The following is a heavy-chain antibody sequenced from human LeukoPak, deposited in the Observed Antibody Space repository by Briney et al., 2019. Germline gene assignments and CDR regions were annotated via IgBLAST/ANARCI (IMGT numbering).Heavy chain of an antibody. CDR1: GFTFGDYA. Sequence: QPGGSLRLSCRGSGFTFGDYAVTWVRQAPGKGLQWVGLIRSEEYGGTPDYATPVKGRFTISRENSESTAYLQINSLRTEDTAVYYCTRALSGWTGYSDFWGQGTVVTVSS. CDR2: IRSEEYGGTP. CDR3: TRALSGWTGYSDF. D-gene: IGHD6-19*01. J-gene: IGHJ4*02. V-gene: IGHV3-49*04.